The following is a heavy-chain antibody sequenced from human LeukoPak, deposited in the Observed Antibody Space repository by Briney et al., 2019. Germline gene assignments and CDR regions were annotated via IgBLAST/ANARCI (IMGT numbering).Heavy chain of an antibody. J-gene: IGHJ6*02. Sequence: SETLSLTCTVSGGAISSYYWSWIRQPSGKALEWSGYIYYSGSTTYTPSLKSRVTISVDTSKNQFSLKLSSVTAADTAVYYCAIFFFKQKTAYDMDVWGQGTTVTVSS. CDR2: IYYSGST. CDR1: GGAISSYY. D-gene: IGHD3-3*01. CDR3: AIFFFKQKTAYDMDV. V-gene: IGHV4-59*01.